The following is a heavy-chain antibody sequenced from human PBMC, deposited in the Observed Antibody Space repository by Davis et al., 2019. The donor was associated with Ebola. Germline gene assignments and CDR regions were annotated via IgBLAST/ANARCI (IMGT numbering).Heavy chain of an antibody. CDR1: GFTFDDYA. CDR3: AKSSVVVVAATDFDY. V-gene: IGHV3-9*01. D-gene: IGHD2-15*01. CDR2: ISWNSGSI. Sequence: SLKISCAASGFTFDDYAMHWVRQAPGKGLEWVSGISWNSGSIGYADSVKGRFTISRDNAKNSLYLQMNSLRAEDTALYYCAKSSVVVVAATDFDYWGQGTLVTVSS. J-gene: IGHJ4*02.